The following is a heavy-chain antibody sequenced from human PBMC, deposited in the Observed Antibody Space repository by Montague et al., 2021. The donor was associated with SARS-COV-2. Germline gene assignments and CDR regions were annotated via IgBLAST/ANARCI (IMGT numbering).Heavy chain of an antibody. CDR2: ISDSGST. CDR3: ARHNSATLPAVY. D-gene: IGHD2-15*01. CDR1: GGSISSFY. V-gene: IGHV4-59*08. Sequence: SETLSLTCTVSGGSISSFYWSWFRQPPGKGLEWIGYISDSGSTNYNPPLTSRVTMSVDTSKNQFSLKVNSVTAADTAVYYCARHNSATLPAVYWGQGTLVTVSS. J-gene: IGHJ4*02.